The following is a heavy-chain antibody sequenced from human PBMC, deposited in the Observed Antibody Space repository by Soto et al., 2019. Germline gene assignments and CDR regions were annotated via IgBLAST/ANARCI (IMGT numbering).Heavy chain of an antibody. CDR3: ATESSDWYERLALDI. Sequence: SETLSLTCTVSGGSIRSSSYYWGWIRQPPGKGLEWIGSIYYSGSTYYNPSIKSQVTISVDKSKNQNSRNLSYRTAADTAVYYCATESSDWYERLALDIWGQGTMVT. CDR2: IYYSGST. V-gene: IGHV4-39*01. J-gene: IGHJ3*02. D-gene: IGHD6-19*01. CDR1: GGSIRSSSYY.